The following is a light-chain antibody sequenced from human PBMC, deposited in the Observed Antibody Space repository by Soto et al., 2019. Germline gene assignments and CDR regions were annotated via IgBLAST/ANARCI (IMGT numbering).Light chain of an antibody. CDR3: AAWDDSLNGEVV. Sequence: QSVLTQPPSVSGAPGQRVTISCTGSSSNIGAGYDVHWYQQRPGTAPKLLIYSTNQRPSGVPDRFSGSKSDTSASLAISGLQSEDEADYYCAAWDDSLNGEVVFGGGTKLTVL. J-gene: IGLJ2*01. V-gene: IGLV1-40*01. CDR2: STN. CDR1: SSNIGAGYD.